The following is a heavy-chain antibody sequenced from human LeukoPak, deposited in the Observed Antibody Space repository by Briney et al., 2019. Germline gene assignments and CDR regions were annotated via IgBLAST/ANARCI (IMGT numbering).Heavy chain of an antibody. Sequence: GSVKVSCKASGYTFTGYYMHWVRQAPGQGLEWMGWINPNSGGTNYAQKFQGRVTMTRDTSISTAYMELSRLRSDDTAVYYCATPGFRTSITIFGVVIMDDDYYYYYGMDVWGQGTTVTVSS. J-gene: IGHJ6*02. D-gene: IGHD3-3*01. CDR3: ATPGFRTSITIFGVVIMDDDYYYYYGMDV. CDR2: INPNSGGT. V-gene: IGHV1-2*02. CDR1: GYTFTGYY.